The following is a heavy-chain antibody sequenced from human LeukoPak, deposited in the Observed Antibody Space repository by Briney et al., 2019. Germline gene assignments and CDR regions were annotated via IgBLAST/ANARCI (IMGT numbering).Heavy chain of an antibody. D-gene: IGHD2-2*01. V-gene: IGHV3-48*03. CDR2: ISSSGSTI. CDR1: GFTFSSYE. Sequence: GGSLRLSCAASGFTFSSYEMNWVRQAPGKGLEWVSYISSSGSTIYYADSVKGRFTISRDNAKNSLYLQMNSLRAEDTAVYYCAKGYCSSTSCQIRGDAFDIWGQGTMVTVSS. CDR3: AKGYCSSTSCQIRGDAFDI. J-gene: IGHJ3*02.